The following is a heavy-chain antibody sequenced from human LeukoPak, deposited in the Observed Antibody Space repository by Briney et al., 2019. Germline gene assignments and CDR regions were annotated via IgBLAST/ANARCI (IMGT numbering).Heavy chain of an antibody. CDR3: ARTYCGGDCYSASDFDY. V-gene: IGHV4-34*01. J-gene: IGHJ4*02. Sequence: PSETLSLTCAVYGGSFSGYYWSWIRQPPGKGLEWIGEINHSGSTNYNPSLKSRVTISVDTSKNQFSLKLSSVTAADTAVYYCARTYCGGDCYSASDFDYWGQGTLVTVSS. CDR1: GGSFSGYY. CDR2: INHSGST. D-gene: IGHD2-21*02.